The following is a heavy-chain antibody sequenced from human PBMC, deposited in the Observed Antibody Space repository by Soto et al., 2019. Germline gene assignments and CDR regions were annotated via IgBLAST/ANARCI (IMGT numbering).Heavy chain of an antibody. V-gene: IGHV3-7*03. Sequence: GGSLRLSCAASGFNFGDYWMSWVRQAPGKGPEWVASIKRDGSEKVYADSVKDRLTISRDNVNNALYLHMNNLRADDTAIYYCARSSTNSAWFYHYYGMDVWGQGTAVTVSS. CDR3: ARSSTNSAWFYHYYGMDV. CDR2: IKRDGSEK. J-gene: IGHJ6*02. D-gene: IGHD2-2*01. CDR1: GFNFGDYW.